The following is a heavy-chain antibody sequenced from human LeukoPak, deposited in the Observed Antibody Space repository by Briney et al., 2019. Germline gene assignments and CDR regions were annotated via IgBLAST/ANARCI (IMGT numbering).Heavy chain of an antibody. CDR1: GYTFTGYY. V-gene: IGHV1-2*06. J-gene: IGHJ6*02. Sequence: ASVKVSRKASGYTFTGYYMHWVRQAPGQGLEWMGRINPNSGGTNYAQKFQGRVTMTRDTSISTAYMELSRLRSDDTAVYYCARGLHCSGGSCLAMDVWGQGTTVTVSS. CDR2: INPNSGGT. CDR3: ARGLHCSGGSCLAMDV. D-gene: IGHD2-15*01.